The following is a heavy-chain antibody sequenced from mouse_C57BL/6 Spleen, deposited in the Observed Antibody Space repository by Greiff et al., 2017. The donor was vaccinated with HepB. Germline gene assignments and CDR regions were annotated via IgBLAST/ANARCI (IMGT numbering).Heavy chain of an antibody. CDR1: GYSFTSYY. V-gene: IGHV1-66*01. CDR2: IYPGSGNT. Sequence: VQGVESGPELVKPGASVKISCKASGYSFTSYYIHWVKLRPGQGLEWIGWIYPGSGNTKYNEKFKGKATLTADTSSSTAYMQLSSLTSEDSAVYYCAIYYGYDRGFDYWGQGTTLTVSS. CDR3: AIYYGYDRGFDY. J-gene: IGHJ2*01. D-gene: IGHD2-2*01.